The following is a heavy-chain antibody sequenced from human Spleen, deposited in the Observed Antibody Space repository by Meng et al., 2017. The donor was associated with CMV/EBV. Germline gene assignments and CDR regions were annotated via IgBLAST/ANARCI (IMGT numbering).Heavy chain of an antibody. D-gene: IGHD6-13*01. Sequence: GGSLRLSCAASGFTFNNYAMTWVRQAPGKGLEWVSTILGTGATYYADYVKGRFTISRDDSRNTLFLQMNSLRDEDTAVFYCARGDSSTTWLVFDYWGRGTLVTVSS. CDR3: ARGDSSTTWLVFDY. V-gene: IGHV3-23*01. CDR1: GFTFNNYA. J-gene: IGHJ4*02. CDR2: ILGTGAT.